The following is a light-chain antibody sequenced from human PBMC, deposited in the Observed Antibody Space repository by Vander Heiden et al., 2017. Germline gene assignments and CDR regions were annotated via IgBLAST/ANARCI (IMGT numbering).Light chain of an antibody. CDR3: QQTYNAPRT. J-gene: IGKJ1*01. V-gene: IGKV1-39*01. Sequence: DIQMTQSPSSLSAFVGDRVTITCRASQNINRYLNWYQQKPGKAPKLLIYAASSLQSGVPSRFRGSGSGTDFTLTISSLQPEDFATYYCQQTYNAPRTFGQGTKVEIK. CDR2: AAS. CDR1: QNINRY.